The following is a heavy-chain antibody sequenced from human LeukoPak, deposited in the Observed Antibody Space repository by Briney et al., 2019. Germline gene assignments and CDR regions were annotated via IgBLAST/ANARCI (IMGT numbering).Heavy chain of an antibody. D-gene: IGHD3-10*01. CDR2: MNLNSGNT. V-gene: IGHV1-8*01. Sequence: ASVKVSCKASGYTFTSYDINWVRQATGQGLEWMGWMNLNSGNTGYAQKFQGRVTMTRNTSISTAYMELRSLRSDDTAVYYCARDRLWFGLNGKESYYYYYGMDVWGQGTTVTVSS. CDR1: GYTFTSYD. CDR3: ARDRLWFGLNGKESYYYYYGMDV. J-gene: IGHJ6*02.